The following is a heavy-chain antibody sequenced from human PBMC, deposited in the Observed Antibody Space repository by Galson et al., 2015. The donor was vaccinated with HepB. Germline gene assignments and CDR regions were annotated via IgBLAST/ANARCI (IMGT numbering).Heavy chain of an antibody. CDR3: ARDTPGRWFGELFLFDY. J-gene: IGHJ4*02. Sequence: SLRLSCAASGFTFSSYAMHWVRQAPGKGLEWVAVISYDGSNKYYADSVKGRFTISRDNSKNTLYLQMNSLRAEDTAVYYCARDTPGRWFGELFLFDYWGQGTLVTVSS. CDR2: ISYDGSNK. V-gene: IGHV3-30-3*01. CDR1: GFTFSSYA. D-gene: IGHD3-10*01.